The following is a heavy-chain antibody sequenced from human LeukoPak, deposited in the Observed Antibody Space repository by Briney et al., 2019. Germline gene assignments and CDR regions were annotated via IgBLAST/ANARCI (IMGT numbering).Heavy chain of an antibody. CDR2: INPNSGGT. Sequence: GASVKVSCKASGYTFTGYYMHWVRQAPGQGLEWMGRINPNSGGTNYAQKFQGRVTMTRDTSISTAYMELSRLRSDDTAVYYCARETRRDGYVSDYWGQGTLVTVSS. V-gene: IGHV1-2*06. D-gene: IGHD5-24*01. CDR1: GYTFTGYY. CDR3: ARETRRDGYVSDY. J-gene: IGHJ4*02.